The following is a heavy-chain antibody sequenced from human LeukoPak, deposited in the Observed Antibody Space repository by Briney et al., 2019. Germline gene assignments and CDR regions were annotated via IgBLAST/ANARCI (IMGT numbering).Heavy chain of an antibody. CDR3: AKDSALYCSGGSCYVDY. D-gene: IGHD2-15*01. J-gene: IGHJ4*02. CDR1: GFTFSSYA. CDR2: ISGSGGST. V-gene: IGHV3-23*01. Sequence: GGSLRLSCAASGFTFSSYAMSWVRQAPGKGLEWVSAISGSGGSTYYADSVKGRFTISRDNSKNTLYLQMNSLRAEDTAVYYCAKDSALYCSGGSCYVDYWGQGTLLTVSS.